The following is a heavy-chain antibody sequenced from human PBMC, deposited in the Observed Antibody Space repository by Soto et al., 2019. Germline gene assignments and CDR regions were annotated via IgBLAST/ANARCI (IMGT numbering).Heavy chain of an antibody. V-gene: IGHV1-18*01. J-gene: IGHJ4*02. Sequence: QVQMVQSASEVKEPGASVKVSCKTSGYSFTTHGISWVRQAPGQGLEWMGRGSAYNGDTNYAPGLHDRVTMTTDTSARTADMELRSLTSDDTAVYYCARDLLTTVTHRDFDYWGQGTLVTVSS. CDR3: ARDLLTTVTHRDFDY. CDR1: GYSFTTHG. CDR2: GSAYNGDT. D-gene: IGHD4-17*01.